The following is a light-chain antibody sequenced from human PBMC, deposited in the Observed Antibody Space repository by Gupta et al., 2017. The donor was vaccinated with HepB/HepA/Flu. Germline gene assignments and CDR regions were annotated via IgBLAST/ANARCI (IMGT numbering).Light chain of an antibody. CDR1: SSNIGAGYD. J-gene: IGLJ2*01. V-gene: IGLV1-40*01. CDR2: GNS. Sequence: QSVLTHPPSVSGAPGQRVTTSCTGSSSNIGAGYDVHWYQQLPETVPKLLIYGNSNRPSGVPDRFSGSKSGTSASLAITGLQAEDEADYYCQSYDSSLSGVFGGGTKLTVL. CDR3: QSYDSSLSGV.